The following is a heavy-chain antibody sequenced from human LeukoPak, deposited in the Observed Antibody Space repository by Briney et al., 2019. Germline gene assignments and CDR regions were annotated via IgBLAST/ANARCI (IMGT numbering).Heavy chain of an antibody. CDR2: ISGSGGST. CDR1: GFTFSSYA. V-gene: IGHV3-23*01. CDR3: LIATFPYYFDY. J-gene: IGHJ4*02. Sequence: GGSLRLSCAASGFTFSSYAMSWVRQAPGEGLEWVSAISGSGGSTYYADSVKGRFTISRDNSKNTLYLQMNSLRAEDTAVYYCLIATFPYYFDYWGQGTLVTVSS. D-gene: IGHD1-26*01.